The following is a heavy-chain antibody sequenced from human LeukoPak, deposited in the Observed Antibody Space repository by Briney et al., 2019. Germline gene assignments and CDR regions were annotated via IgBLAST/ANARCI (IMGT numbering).Heavy chain of an antibody. V-gene: IGHV4-34*01. CDR3: ERVRPIVVVVAATRAGGSCVDP. D-gene: IGHD2-15*01. CDR2: INHGGST. Sequence: SEALSLTCAVDGGSFSGYYWSWVRHPPGKGLEWIGEINHGGSTNYNPSLKSRVTISVATSKNQFSLKLSSVTVADTAVHYCERVRPIVVVVAATRAGGSCVDPWGQGNLVTVSS. CDR1: GGSFSGYY. J-gene: IGHJ5*02.